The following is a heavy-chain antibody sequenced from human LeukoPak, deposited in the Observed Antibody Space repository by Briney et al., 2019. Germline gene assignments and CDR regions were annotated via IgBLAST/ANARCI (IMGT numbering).Heavy chain of an antibody. J-gene: IGHJ6*03. D-gene: IGHD3-9*01. CDR2: INFSGST. Sequence: KSSETLSLTCTVSGGSIRSSTYYWGWIRQPPGKGLEWIASINFSGSTHYNPSLKSRVTISVDTSKKQFSLKVSSVTAADTAVYYCARVYYDILTGLSYYYYMDVWGKGTTVTISS. CDR3: ARVYYDILTGLSYYYYMDV. CDR1: GGSIRSSTYY. V-gene: IGHV4-39*07.